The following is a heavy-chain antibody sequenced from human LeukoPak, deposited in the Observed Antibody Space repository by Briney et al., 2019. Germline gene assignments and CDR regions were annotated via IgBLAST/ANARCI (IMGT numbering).Heavy chain of an antibody. CDR3: ARHHSPGFLEWLLPSDY. V-gene: IGHV5-51*01. CDR1: GYSFTSYW. Sequence: PGESLKISCKGSGYSFTSYWIGWVRQMPGKGLEWMGIIYPGDSDTRYSPSFQGQVTISADKSISTAHLQWSSLKASDTAMYYCARHHSPGFLEWLLPSDYWGQGTLVTVSS. D-gene: IGHD3-3*01. CDR2: IYPGDSDT. J-gene: IGHJ4*02.